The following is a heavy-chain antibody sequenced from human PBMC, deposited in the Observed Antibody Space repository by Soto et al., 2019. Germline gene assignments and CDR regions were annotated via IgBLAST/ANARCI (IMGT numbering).Heavy chain of an antibody. J-gene: IGHJ4*02. Sequence: GGSLRLSCAASGFSFSTFAMSWVRQTPGKGLEWVSAISDSGDNTYYADSVRGRFIISRDNSKNTLFLQMNSLRAEDTAVYYCATAKLLLPWLFDYWGQGTLVTVSS. V-gene: IGHV3-23*01. D-gene: IGHD2-15*01. CDR2: ISDSGDNT. CDR1: GFSFSTFA. CDR3: ATAKLLLPWLFDY.